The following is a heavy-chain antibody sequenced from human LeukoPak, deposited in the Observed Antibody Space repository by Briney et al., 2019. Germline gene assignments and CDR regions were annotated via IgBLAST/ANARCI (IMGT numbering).Heavy chain of an antibody. Sequence: SETLSLTCTVSGYSISSGYYWGWIRQPPGKGLEWIGEIYHSGSTNYNPSLKSRVTISVDKSKNQFSLKLSSVTAADTAVYYCAREGVYYGSGSPLDYWGQGTLVTVSS. D-gene: IGHD3-10*01. V-gene: IGHV4-38-2*02. CDR1: GYSISSGYY. CDR3: AREGVYYGSGSPLDY. CDR2: IYHSGST. J-gene: IGHJ4*02.